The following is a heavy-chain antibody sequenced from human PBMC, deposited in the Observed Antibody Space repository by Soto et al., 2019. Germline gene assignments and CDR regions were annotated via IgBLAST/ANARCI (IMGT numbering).Heavy chain of an antibody. J-gene: IGHJ4*02. CDR1: GGTFSSYA. D-gene: IGHD3-3*01. V-gene: IGHV1-69*13. CDR3: ARGGAIFGVVITSYYFDH. Sequence: SMKVSCKASGGTFSSYAISWVRQAPGQGLEWMGGIIPIFGTANYAQKFQGRVTITADESTSTAYMELSSLRSEDTAVYYCARGGAIFGVVITSYYFDHWGQGTLVTVSS. CDR2: IIPIFGTA.